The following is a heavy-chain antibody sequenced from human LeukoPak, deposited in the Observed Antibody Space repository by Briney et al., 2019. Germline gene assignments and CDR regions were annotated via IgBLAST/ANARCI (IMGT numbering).Heavy chain of an antibody. V-gene: IGHV3-23*01. D-gene: IGHD6-19*01. CDR2: ISGSGGGT. J-gene: IGHJ4*02. CDR1: GFTFSSYA. Sequence: GGSLRLSCAASGFTFSSYAVSWVRQAPGKGLEWVAAISGSGGGTYYADSVKGRFTISRDNSKNTLYLQMNSLSTEDTAVYYCAKTTTGYSSGRYPGWPVDYWGQGTLVTVSS. CDR3: AKTTTGYSSGRYPGWPVDY.